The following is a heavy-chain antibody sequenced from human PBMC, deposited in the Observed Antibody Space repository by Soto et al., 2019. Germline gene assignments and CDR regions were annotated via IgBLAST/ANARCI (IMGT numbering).Heavy chain of an antibody. D-gene: IGHD6-6*01. CDR2: INHSGST. J-gene: IGHJ4*02. V-gene: IGHV4-34*01. Sequence: QVQLQQWGAGLLKPSETLSLTCAVYGGSFSGYYWSWIRQPPGKGLEWIGEINHSGSTNYNLSLKSRVTISVDTSKNQFSLKLSSVTAADTAVYYCASTFPRPHSSSDYFDYWGQGTLVTVSS. CDR1: GGSFSGYY. CDR3: ASTFPRPHSSSDYFDY.